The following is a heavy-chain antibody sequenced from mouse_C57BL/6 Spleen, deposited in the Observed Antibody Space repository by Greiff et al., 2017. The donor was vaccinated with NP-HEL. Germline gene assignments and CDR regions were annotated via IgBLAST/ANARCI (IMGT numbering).Heavy chain of an antibody. CDR1: GYTFTDYY. J-gene: IGHJ2*01. V-gene: IGHV1-26*01. Sequence: VQLQQSGPELVKPGASVKISCKASGYTFTDYYMNWVKQSHGKSLEWIGDINPNNGGTSYNQKFKGKATLPVDKSSSTAYMELRSLTSEDSAVYYCANDYDGYYFDYWGQGTTLTVSS. D-gene: IGHD2-4*01. CDR3: ANDYDGYYFDY. CDR2: INPNNGGT.